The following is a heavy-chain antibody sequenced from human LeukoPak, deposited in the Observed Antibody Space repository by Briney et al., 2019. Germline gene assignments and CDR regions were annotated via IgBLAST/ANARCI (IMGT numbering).Heavy chain of an antibody. V-gene: IGHV4-59*01. J-gene: IGHJ4*02. Sequence: SETLSLTCTVSGGSISSYYWSWIRQPPGKGLEWIGYIYYRGSTNYNPSLKSRVTISVDTSKNQFSLKLSSVTAADTAVYYRARDKGSWYYFDYWGQGTLVTVSS. CDR1: GGSISSYY. CDR3: ARDKGSWYYFDY. CDR2: IYYRGST. D-gene: IGHD6-13*01.